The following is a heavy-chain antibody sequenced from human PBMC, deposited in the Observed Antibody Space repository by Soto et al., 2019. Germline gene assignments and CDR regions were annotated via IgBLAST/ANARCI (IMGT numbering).Heavy chain of an antibody. J-gene: IGHJ4*02. D-gene: IGHD2-21*01. CDR1: GFTFSDFY. V-gene: IGHV3-11*06. CDR2: ISPNSNYR. CDR3: VRGGGGGQFDS. Sequence: GGTLRLSCEVSGFTFSDFYMSWIRQAPGKGLEWLSYISPNSNYRQYAESVKGRHTISRDNAKNSLSLQMNSLRVEDTAVYYCVRGGGGGQFDSWGQGTLVTVSS.